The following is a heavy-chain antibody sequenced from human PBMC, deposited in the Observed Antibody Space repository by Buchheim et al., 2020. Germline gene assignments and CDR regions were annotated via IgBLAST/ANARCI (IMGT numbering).Heavy chain of an antibody. CDR2: MDPGGGST. J-gene: IGHJ4*02. D-gene: IGHD1-26*01. CDR1: GNTFSYHH. V-gene: IGHV1-46*03. Sequence: QVHLVQSGAEVKKPGASVRVSCKASGNTFSYHHVHWVRQAPGQGLEWLGIMDPGGGSTINAQNFQGRVTMTRDTSTSTVYMELSSLTSDDTAVYFCARGADSATFYPPDYWGQGTL. CDR3: ARGADSATFYPPDY.